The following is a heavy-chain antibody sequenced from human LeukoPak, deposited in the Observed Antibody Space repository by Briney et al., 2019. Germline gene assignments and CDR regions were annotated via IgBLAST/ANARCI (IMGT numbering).Heavy chain of an antibody. CDR1: GFTFSSYA. CDR3: AKGQDDYGDYVGDY. D-gene: IGHD4-17*01. V-gene: IGHV3-30-3*01. Sequence: SGGSLRLSCAASGFTFSSYAMHWVRQAPGKGLEWVAVISYDGSNKYYADSVKGRFTISRDNSKNTLYLQMNSLRAEDTAVYYCAKGQDDYGDYVGDYWGQGTLVTVSS. J-gene: IGHJ4*02. CDR2: ISYDGSNK.